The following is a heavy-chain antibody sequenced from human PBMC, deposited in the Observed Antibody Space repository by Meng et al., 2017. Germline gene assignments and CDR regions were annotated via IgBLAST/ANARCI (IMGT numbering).Heavy chain of an antibody. J-gene: IGHJ4*02. CDR2: IKSKTDGGTT. V-gene: IGHV3-15*01. CDR1: GFTFSNAW. CDR3: TTGAFHY. Sequence: EVRLLESGGGLVKPGRALRVSLSASGFTFSNAWMSWVRQAPGKGLEWVGRIKSKTDGGTTDYAAPVKGRFTISRDDSKNTLYLQMNSLKTEDTAVYYCTTGAFHYWGQGTLVTVSS.